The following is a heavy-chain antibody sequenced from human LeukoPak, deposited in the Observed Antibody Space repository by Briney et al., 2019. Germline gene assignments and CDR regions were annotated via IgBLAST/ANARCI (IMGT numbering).Heavy chain of an antibody. CDR2: ISGSGGST. CDR1: GFTFSSYA. D-gene: IGHD3-22*01. V-gene: IGHV3-23*01. Sequence: GGSLRLSCAASGFTFSSYAMSWVRQAPGKGLEWVSAISGSGGSTYYADSVKGRFTISRGNSKNTLYLQMNSLRAEDTAVYYCAKGAYYFRQVVIVPMDVWGKGTTVTVSS. J-gene: IGHJ6*03. CDR3: AKGAYYFRQVVIVPMDV.